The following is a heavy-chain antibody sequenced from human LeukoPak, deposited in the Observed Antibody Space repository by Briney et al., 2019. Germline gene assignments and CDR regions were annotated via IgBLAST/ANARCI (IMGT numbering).Heavy chain of an antibody. D-gene: IGHD3-10*01. CDR3: ARHIRLITMVRGVITYMDV. CDR1: GGSSSGYY. J-gene: IGHJ6*03. Sequence: SETLSLTCAVYGGSSSGYYWSWIRQPPGKGLEWIGEINHSGSTNYNPSLKSRVTISVDTSKNQFSLKLSSVTAADTAVYYCARHIRLITMVRGVITYMDVWGKGTTVTISS. CDR2: INHSGST. V-gene: IGHV4-34*01.